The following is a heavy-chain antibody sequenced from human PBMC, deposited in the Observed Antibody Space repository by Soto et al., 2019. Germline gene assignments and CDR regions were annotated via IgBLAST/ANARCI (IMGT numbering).Heavy chain of an antibody. CDR3: AKSVYNWNDGFFDY. D-gene: IGHD1-1*01. V-gene: IGHV3-30*18. Sequence: QVQLVESGGGVVQPGRSLRLSCAASGFTFSSYGMHWVRQAPGKGLEWVAVISYDGNNKYYADSVKGRFTISRDNSKNTRYLQMNSLRAEDKAVYYCAKSVYNWNDGFFDYWGQGTLVTVSS. J-gene: IGHJ4*02. CDR1: GFTFSSYG. CDR2: ISYDGNNK.